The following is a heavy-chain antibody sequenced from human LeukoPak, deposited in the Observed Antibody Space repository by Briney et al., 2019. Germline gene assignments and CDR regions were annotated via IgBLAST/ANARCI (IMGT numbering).Heavy chain of an antibody. CDR1: GFTFDDYT. CDR2: ISWDGGST. Sequence: GGSLRLSCAASGFTFDDYTMHWVRQAPGKGLEWVSLISWDGGSTYYADSVKGRFTISRDNSKNSLYLQMNSLRTEDTALYYCAKDAEGVYYDSSGYDSWGQGTLVTVSS. CDR3: AKDAEGVYYDSSGYDS. J-gene: IGHJ4*02. V-gene: IGHV3-43*01. D-gene: IGHD3-22*01.